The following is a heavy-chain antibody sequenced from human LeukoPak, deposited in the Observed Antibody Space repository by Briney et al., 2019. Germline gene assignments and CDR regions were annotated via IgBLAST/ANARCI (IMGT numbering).Heavy chain of an antibody. J-gene: IGHJ3*02. Sequence: SETLSLTCAVSGGSISSGGYSWNWIRQPPGEGLEWIGYIYYSGSTYYNPSLKSRVTISEDTSKNQFSLKLSSVTAADTAVYYCARDRSRYFDMWGQGTMVTVSS. CDR1: GGSISSGGYS. V-gene: IGHV4-30-4*07. CDR3: ARDRSRYFDM. CDR2: IYYSGST.